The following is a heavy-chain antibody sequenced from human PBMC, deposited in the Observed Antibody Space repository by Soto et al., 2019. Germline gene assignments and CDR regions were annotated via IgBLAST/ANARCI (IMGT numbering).Heavy chain of an antibody. CDR3: ARVDSARDFWSGFWFYGMDV. CDR2: ISYDGSNK. V-gene: IGHV3-30-3*01. J-gene: IGHJ6*02. CDR1: GFTFSSYA. D-gene: IGHD3-3*01. Sequence: GGSLRLSCAASGFTFSSYAMHWVRQAPGKGLEWVAVISYDGSNKYYADSVKGRFTISRDNSKNTLYLQMNSLRAEDTAVYYCARVDSARDFWSGFWFYGMDVWGQGTTVTVSS.